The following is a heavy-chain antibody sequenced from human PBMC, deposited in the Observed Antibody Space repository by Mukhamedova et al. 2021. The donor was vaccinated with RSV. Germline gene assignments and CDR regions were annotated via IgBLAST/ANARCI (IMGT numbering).Heavy chain of an antibody. D-gene: IGHD3-10*01. J-gene: IGHJ6*02. CDR2: IYSGGST. CDR3: AREGWFGELLEYYYYGMDV. Sequence: VRQAPGKGLEWVSVIYSGGSTYYADSAKGRFTISRDNSKNTLYLQMNSLRAEDTAVYYCAREGWFGELLEYYYYGMDVWGQGTT. V-gene: IGHV3-53*05.